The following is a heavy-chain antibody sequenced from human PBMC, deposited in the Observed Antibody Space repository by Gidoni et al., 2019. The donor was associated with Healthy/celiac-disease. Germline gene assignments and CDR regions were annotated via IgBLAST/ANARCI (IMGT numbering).Heavy chain of an antibody. D-gene: IGHD4-17*01. V-gene: IGHV3-30*01. Sequence: QVQLVESGGGVVQPGRSLRLSCAASGFTFSSCAMHWVRQAPGKGLGGVAVISYEGSNKYYADSVKGRFTISRDNSKNTLYLQMNSLRAEDTAVYYCARGGVYDYGGNGGFDYWGQGTLVTVSS. CDR1: GFTFSSCA. CDR2: ISYEGSNK. J-gene: IGHJ4*02. CDR3: ARGGVYDYGGNGGFDY.